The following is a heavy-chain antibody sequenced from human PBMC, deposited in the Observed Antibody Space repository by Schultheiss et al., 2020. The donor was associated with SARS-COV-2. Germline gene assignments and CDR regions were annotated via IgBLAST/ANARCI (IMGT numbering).Heavy chain of an antibody. J-gene: IGHJ5*02. V-gene: IGHV4-39*07. CDR2: IYYSGST. Sequence: SETLSLTCTVSGGSISSSSYYWGWIRQPPGKGLEWIGSIYYSGSTYYNPSLKSRVTMSVDTSKNQFSLKLSSVTAADTAVYYCARGTPRDWFDPWGQGTLVTVSS. CDR3: ARGTPRDWFDP. CDR1: GGSISSSSYY.